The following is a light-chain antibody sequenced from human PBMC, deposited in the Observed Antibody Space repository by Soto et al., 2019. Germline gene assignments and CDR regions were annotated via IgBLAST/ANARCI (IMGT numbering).Light chain of an antibody. CDR1: SSDVGSSNH. Sequence: QSALTQPASVSGSPGQSITISRTGTSSDVGSSNHVSWYQQHPGKAPKLIIYEVSSRPSGVSDRFSGSKSGNTASLTISGLQADDEADYYCNSFRSSNPPYYVFGTGTKVTVL. CDR2: EVS. CDR3: NSFRSSNPPYYV. J-gene: IGLJ1*01. V-gene: IGLV2-14*02.